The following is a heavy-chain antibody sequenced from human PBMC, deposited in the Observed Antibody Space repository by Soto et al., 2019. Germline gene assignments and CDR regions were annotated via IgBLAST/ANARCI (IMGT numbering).Heavy chain of an antibody. CDR2: IIPIFGTA. V-gene: IGHV1-69*13. CDR3: ARPPDTAMDYYYYGMDV. D-gene: IGHD5-18*01. J-gene: IGHJ6*02. CDR1: GGTFSSYA. Sequence: ASVKVSCKASGGTFSSYAISWVRQAPGQGLEWMGGIIPIFGTANYAQKFQGRVTITADESTSTAYMELSSLRSEDTAVYYCARPPDTAMDYYYYGMDVWGQGTTVTVSS.